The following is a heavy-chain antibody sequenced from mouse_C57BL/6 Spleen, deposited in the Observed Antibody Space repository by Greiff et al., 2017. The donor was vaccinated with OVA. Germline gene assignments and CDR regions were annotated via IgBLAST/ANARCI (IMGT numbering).Heavy chain of an antibody. CDR3: ARQGDYDVGAWFAY. CDR2: ISSGGSYT. Sequence: EVQLVESGGDLVKPGGSLKLSCAASGFTFSSYGMSWVRQTPDKRLEWVATISSGGSYTYYPDSVKGRFTISRDNAKNTLYLQMSSLKSEDTAMYYCARQGDYDVGAWFAYWGQGTLVTVSA. V-gene: IGHV5-6*01. J-gene: IGHJ3*01. CDR1: GFTFSSYG. D-gene: IGHD2-4*01.